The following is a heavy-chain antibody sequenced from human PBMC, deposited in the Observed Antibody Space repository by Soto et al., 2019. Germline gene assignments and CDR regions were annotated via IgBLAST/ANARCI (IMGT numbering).Heavy chain of an antibody. V-gene: IGHV3-30-3*01. CDR1: GFSFSTSA. Sequence: QEQLVQSGGGVVQPGRSLRLSCVASGFSFSTSAMHWVRQPPGKGLEWVAVMAYDGSNKFYADSVKGRFTISRDNSHNTLYLQMNSLKPADKAVYYCARDGDGSGWYGPACWGQGTRVSVSS. CDR3: ARDGDGSGWYGPAC. J-gene: IGHJ4*02. D-gene: IGHD6-19*01. CDR2: MAYDGSNK.